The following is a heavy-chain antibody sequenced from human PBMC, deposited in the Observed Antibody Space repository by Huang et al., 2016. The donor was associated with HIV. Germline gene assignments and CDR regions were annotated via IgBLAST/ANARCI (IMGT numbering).Heavy chain of an antibody. CDR3: ARGRTGSDAFDL. D-gene: IGHD3-9*01. Sequence: QVQLQQWGAGLLKPSETLSLTCAVNGGSFSGYYGSWIRQPPGRGLEWTGEINHSGSTKYTLSLKSRVTISVDTSKKQFSLKLSSVTAADTAVYYCARGRTGSDAFDLWGQGTMVTVSS. CDR1: GGSFSGYY. V-gene: IGHV4-34*01. CDR2: INHSGST. J-gene: IGHJ3*01.